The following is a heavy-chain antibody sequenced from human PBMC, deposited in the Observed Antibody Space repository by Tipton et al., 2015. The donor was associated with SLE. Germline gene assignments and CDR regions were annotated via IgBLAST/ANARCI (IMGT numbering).Heavy chain of an antibody. Sequence: TLSLTCAVYGGSFSGYYWSWIRQPPGKGLEWIGEINHRGSTNYNPSLKSRVTISVDTSKNQFSLKLSSVTAADTAVYYCASPLGYCSSTSCYTLVYWGQGTLVTVSS. D-gene: IGHD2-2*02. CDR3: ASPLGYCSSTSCYTLVY. V-gene: IGHV4-34*01. J-gene: IGHJ4*02. CDR2: INHRGST. CDR1: GGSFSGYY.